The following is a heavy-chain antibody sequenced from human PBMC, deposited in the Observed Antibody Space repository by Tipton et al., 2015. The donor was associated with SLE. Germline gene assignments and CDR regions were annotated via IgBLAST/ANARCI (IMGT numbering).Heavy chain of an antibody. CDR2: INHSGST. J-gene: IGHJ3*02. Sequence: LRLSCAVYGGSISGYYWRWIRQPPGKGPAWIGGINHSGSTNYNPSLKSGVTISVDTSKNQFYLKLSSVTAADTAVSYCARQRLGKRWLQFEAFDIWGQGTMVTGSS. CDR1: GGSISGYY. CDR3: ARQRLGKRWLQFEAFDI. V-gene: IGHV4-34*01. D-gene: IGHD5-24*01.